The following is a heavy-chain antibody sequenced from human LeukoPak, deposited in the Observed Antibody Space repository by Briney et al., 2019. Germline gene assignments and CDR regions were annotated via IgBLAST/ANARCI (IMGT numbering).Heavy chain of an antibody. D-gene: IGHD3-9*01. J-gene: IGHJ4*02. CDR2: IIPIFGTA. Sequence: SVTVSFKSSGGTFIIYAISWVRQAPGQGLEWMGGIIPIFGTANYAQKFQGRVTITADESTSTAYMELSSLRSEDTAVYYCARSGYWGYDILTGYADYWGQGTLVTVSS. V-gene: IGHV1-69*13. CDR3: ARSGYWGYDILTGYADY. CDR1: GGTFIIYA.